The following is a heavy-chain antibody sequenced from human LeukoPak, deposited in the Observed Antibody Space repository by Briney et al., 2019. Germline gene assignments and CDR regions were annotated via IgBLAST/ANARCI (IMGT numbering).Heavy chain of an antibody. Sequence: GGSLRLSCAASGFSFSSYSMNWVRQAPGKGLEWVATMTRSSTIYYADSVKGRFTISRDNAKNSVYLQMNSLRDEDTAVYSCARAQTMFWEFDGFDIWGRGTKVPVSS. V-gene: IGHV3-69-1*01. CDR1: GFSFSSYS. J-gene: IGHJ3*02. D-gene: IGHD3-10*02. CDR2: MTRSSTI. CDR3: ARAQTMFWEFDGFDI.